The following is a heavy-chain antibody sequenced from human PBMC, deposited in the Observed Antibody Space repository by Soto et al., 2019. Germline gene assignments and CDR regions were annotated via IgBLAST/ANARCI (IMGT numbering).Heavy chain of an antibody. D-gene: IGHD2-15*01. J-gene: IGHJ4*02. CDR2: INHSGST. CDR3: ARGFLGYCSGGSSFGGGDCYYIDY. Sequence: QVQLQQWGAGLLKPSETLSLTCAVYGGSFSGYYWSWIRQPPGKGLEWIGEINHSGSTHYNPSLXSRXXXPEDTSTNQFXXKXSXXTAADTSVYYCARGFLGYCSGGSSFGGGDCYYIDYWGQGTLVTVSS. CDR1: GGSFSGYY. V-gene: IGHV4-34*01.